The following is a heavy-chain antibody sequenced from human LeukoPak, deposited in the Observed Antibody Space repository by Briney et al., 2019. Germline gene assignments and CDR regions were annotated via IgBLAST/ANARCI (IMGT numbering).Heavy chain of an antibody. V-gene: IGHV5-51*01. CDR2: IYPADSDT. CDR1: GYTFSSYW. D-gene: IGHD3-3*01. J-gene: IGHJ4*02. CDR3: ARQNDFRLDY. Sequence: GESLRISCKGSGYTFSSYWIGWVRQMPGKGLGLVGIIYPADSDTRYSPSLQGQVTISVDTSIGTAYLQWSSLKASDTAIYYCARQNDFRLDYWGQGTLVTVSS.